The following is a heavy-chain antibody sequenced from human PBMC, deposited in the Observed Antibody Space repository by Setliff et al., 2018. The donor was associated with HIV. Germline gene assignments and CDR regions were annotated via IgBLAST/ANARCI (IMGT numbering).Heavy chain of an antibody. Sequence: PGGSLRLSCAASEFTLSGHWMSWVRQAPGKGLEWVANIKQDGSEKNYVDFVKGRFTISRDNAKNSLYLQMNSLRAEDTAVYYCARTYYYDASGYYRPFDIWGQGTMVTVSS. D-gene: IGHD3-22*01. CDR2: IKQDGSEK. CDR1: EFTLSGHW. CDR3: ARTYYYDASGYYRPFDI. J-gene: IGHJ3*02. V-gene: IGHV3-7*03.